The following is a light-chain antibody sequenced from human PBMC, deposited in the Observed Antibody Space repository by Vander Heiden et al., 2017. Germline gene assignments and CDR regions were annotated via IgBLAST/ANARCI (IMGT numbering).Light chain of an antibody. V-gene: IGLV3-21*02. J-gene: IGLJ1*01. CDR2: DDS. Sequence: SYVLTQPPSVSAAPGQTATITCGGNKIGSKSVHWYQQKTGQAPILVVHDDSDRPPGIPERFSASNSGNTATLTISSVGAGDEADYFCQVGDNVRDHFVFGGGTKLTVL. CDR3: QVGDNVRDHFV. CDR1: KIGSKS.